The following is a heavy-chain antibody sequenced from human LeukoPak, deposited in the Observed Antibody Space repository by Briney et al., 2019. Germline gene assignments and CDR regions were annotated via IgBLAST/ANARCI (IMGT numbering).Heavy chain of an antibody. V-gene: IGHV3-23*01. D-gene: IGHD2-2*01. CDR1: GFTFSSYT. J-gene: IGHJ4*02. CDR3: AKGYSSTSYCLDY. Sequence: GGSLRLSCIASGFTFSSYTMSWVRRAPGKGLEWVSSINGGGDSATYGDSVKGRFTISRDNSRNTVFLQVNSLRAEDTAVYYCAKGYSSTSYCLDYWGQGTLVTVSS. CDR2: INGGGDSA.